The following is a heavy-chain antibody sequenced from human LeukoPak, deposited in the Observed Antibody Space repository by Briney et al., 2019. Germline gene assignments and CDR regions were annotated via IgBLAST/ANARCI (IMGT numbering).Heavy chain of an antibody. CDR1: GFTVSSNY. CDR3: AKDGWELPHDAFDI. CDR2: IYSGGST. D-gene: IGHD1-26*01. V-gene: IGHV3-53*01. J-gene: IGHJ3*02. Sequence: GGSLRLSCAASGFTVSSNYMSWVRQAPGKGLEWVSVIYSGGSTYYADSVKGRFTISRDNSKNTLYLQMNSLRAEDTAVYYCAKDGWELPHDAFDIWGQGTMVTVSS.